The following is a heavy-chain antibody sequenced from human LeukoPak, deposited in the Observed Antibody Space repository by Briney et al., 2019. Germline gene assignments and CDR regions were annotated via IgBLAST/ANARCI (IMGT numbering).Heavy chain of an antibody. Sequence: GGSLRLSCAASGFTFSTYGMHWVRQAPGMGLEWVAVISYDGSDKYYGDSVKGRFTISRDNAKTSLYLQMNSLRAEDTAVYYCARHLSGVTGYTYGRGIDYWGQGTLVTVSS. D-gene: IGHD5-18*01. CDR2: ISYDGSDK. CDR3: ARHLSGVTGYTYGRGIDY. CDR1: GFTFSTYG. J-gene: IGHJ4*02. V-gene: IGHV3-30*03.